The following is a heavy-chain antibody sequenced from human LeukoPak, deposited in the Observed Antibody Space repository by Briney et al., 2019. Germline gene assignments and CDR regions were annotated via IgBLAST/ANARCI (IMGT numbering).Heavy chain of an antibody. CDR2: IYTSGST. CDR1: GGSISSYY. D-gene: IGHD4-11*01. CDR3: ARVGGTVTTTEYYFDY. J-gene: IGHJ4*02. V-gene: IGHV4-4*07. Sequence: PSETLSLTCTVSGGSISSYYWSWIRQPAGKGLEWIGRIYTSGSTDYNPSLKSRVTMSVDTSKNQFSLKLSSVTAADTAVYYCARVGGTVTTTEYYFDYWGQGTLVTVSS.